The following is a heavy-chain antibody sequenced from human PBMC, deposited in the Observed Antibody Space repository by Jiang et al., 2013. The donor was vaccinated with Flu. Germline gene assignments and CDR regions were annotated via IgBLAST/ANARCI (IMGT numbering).Heavy chain of an antibody. J-gene: IGHJ6*02. V-gene: IGHV2-5*01. CDR1: GFSLYTNGVG. CDR2: IYWNGDE. D-gene: IGHD5-24*01. Sequence: TQTLTLTCTFYGFSLYTNGVGVAWVRQTPGKALEWLALIYWNGDERYSPSLKTRLTITKDASRNQVVLKMTNVGPVDTATYFCAHVAGGDAYSYDYYNGLDFWGQGTTVTVSS. CDR3: AHVAGGDAYSYDYYNGLDF.